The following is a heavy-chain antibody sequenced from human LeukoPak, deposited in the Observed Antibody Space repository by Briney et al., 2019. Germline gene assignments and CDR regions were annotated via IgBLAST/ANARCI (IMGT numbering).Heavy chain of an antibody. CDR1: GFTVSSNY. CDR3: AKGYGSGSYRFDGMDV. CDR2: IYIGGST. J-gene: IGHJ6*02. D-gene: IGHD3-10*01. Sequence: GGSLRLSCAASGFTVSSNYLSWVRQAPGKGLEWVSVIYIGGSTYYPDSVRGRFTISRDNAKNSLYLQMNSLRAEDTALYYCAKGYGSGSYRFDGMDVWGQGTTVTVSS. V-gene: IGHV3-53*05.